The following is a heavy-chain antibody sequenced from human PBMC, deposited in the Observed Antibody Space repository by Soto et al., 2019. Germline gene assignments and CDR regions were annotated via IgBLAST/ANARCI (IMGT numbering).Heavy chain of an antibody. Sequence: GGSLRLSCSVSGFTFSAYWMHWVRQVPGKGLTWVSRISDDGSTATYAASGKGRFVISRDNAKNSPYLEMNTLRADDSGLYYCARGPRVSSTGTGAHWGRGTLVTVSS. J-gene: IGHJ4*02. CDR1: GFTFSAYW. D-gene: IGHD1-1*01. CDR3: ARGPRVSSTGTGAH. V-gene: IGHV3-74*01. CDR2: ISDDGSTA.